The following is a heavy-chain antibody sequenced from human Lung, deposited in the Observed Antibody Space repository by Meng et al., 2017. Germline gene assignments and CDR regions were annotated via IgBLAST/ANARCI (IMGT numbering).Heavy chain of an antibody. CDR3: ARGPTTMAHDFDY. CDR2: INHSGST. J-gene: IGHJ4*02. D-gene: IGHD4-11*01. Sequence: GPLEEWGEGLLKPSETLSLTCVVSGGSFSDYYWSWIRQPPGKGLEWIGEINHSGSTNYNPSLESRATISVDTSQNNLSLKLSSVTAADSAVYYCARGPTTMAHDFDYWGQGTLVTVSS. V-gene: IGHV4-34*01. CDR1: GGSFSDYY.